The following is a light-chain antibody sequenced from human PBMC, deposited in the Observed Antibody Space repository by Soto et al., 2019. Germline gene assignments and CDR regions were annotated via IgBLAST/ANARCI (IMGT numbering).Light chain of an antibody. CDR2: KTS. J-gene: IGKJ1*01. V-gene: IGKV1-5*03. CDR1: QSISSW. Sequence: DIQMTQSPSTLSASVGDRVTITCRASQSISSWLAWYQQKPGKAPKLLIYKTSSLESGVPSRFSGSGSGTKFTLTISSLQPYDFATYYCQKYNSYPWTFGQGTKVEIK. CDR3: QKYNSYPWT.